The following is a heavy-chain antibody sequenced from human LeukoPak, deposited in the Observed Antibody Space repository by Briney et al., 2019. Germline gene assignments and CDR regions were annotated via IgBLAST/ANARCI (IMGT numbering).Heavy chain of an antibody. CDR2: ISGSGGST. CDR1: GFTFSSYA. D-gene: IGHD3-22*01. V-gene: IGHV3-23*01. J-gene: IGHJ4*02. Sequence: GGSLRLSCAASGFTFSSYAMSWVRQAPGRGLEWVSAISGSGGSTYYADSVKGRFTISRDNSKNTLYLQMNSLRAEDTAVYYCAKSRITYYYDSSGYPTGYWGQGTLVTVSS. CDR3: AKSRITYYYDSSGYPTGY.